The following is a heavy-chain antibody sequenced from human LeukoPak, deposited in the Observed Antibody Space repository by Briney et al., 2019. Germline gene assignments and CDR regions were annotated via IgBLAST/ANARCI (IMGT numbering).Heavy chain of an antibody. V-gene: IGHV3-7*01. J-gene: IGHJ3*02. CDR2: IKQDGSEK. CDR3: ARGPYGDYVDAFDI. D-gene: IGHD4-17*01. CDR1: GFIFRTYW. Sequence: GGSLRLSCAASGFIFRTYWMSWVRQAPGQGLEWVANIKQDGSEKYYVDSVKGRFTISRDNAKNSLYLQMNSLRDEDTAVYYCARGPYGDYVDAFDIWGQGTMVTVSS.